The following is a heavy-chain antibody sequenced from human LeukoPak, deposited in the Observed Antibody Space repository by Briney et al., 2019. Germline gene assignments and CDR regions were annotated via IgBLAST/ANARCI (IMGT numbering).Heavy chain of an antibody. CDR2: ISYDGSNK. CDR3: ARASRRSYDFWSGSLDY. J-gene: IGHJ4*02. D-gene: IGHD3-3*01. CDR1: GFTFSSYA. Sequence: GGSLRLSCAASGFTFSSYAMHWVRQAPGKGLEWVAVISYDGSNKYYADSVKGRFTISRDNSKNTLYLQMNSLRAEDTAVYYCARASRRSYDFWSGSLDYWGQGTLVTVSS. V-gene: IGHV3-30*01.